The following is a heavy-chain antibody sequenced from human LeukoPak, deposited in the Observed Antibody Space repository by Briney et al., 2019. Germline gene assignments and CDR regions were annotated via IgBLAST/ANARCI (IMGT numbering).Heavy chain of an antibody. Sequence: GGSLTLSCAASGFTFHDYAMYWARQAPGKGLEWVSLLIGNGSSAYYADSVKGRFTVSRDNSKNSLYLHINSLRTEDTALYYCAKDGGYCSDDTCYSWFDPWGHGTLVTVSS. CDR2: LIGNGSSA. D-gene: IGHD2-15*01. J-gene: IGHJ5*02. CDR1: GFTFHDYA. CDR3: AKDGGYCSDDTCYSWFDP. V-gene: IGHV3-43*02.